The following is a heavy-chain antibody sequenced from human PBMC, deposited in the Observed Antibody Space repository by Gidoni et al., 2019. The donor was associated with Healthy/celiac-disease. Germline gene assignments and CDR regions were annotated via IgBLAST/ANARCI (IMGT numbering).Heavy chain of an antibody. CDR2: IYYSGST. Sequence: QVQLQESGPGLVKPSETLSLTCTVSGGSISSYYCSWIRQPPGKGLEWIGYIYYSGSTNYNPSLKSRVTISVDTSKNQFSLKLSSVTAADTTVYYCARDRPAAAGYYYYGMDVWGQGTTVTVSS. CDR1: GGSISSYY. V-gene: IGHV4-59*01. D-gene: IGHD6-13*01. J-gene: IGHJ6*02. CDR3: ARDRPAAAGYYYYGMDV.